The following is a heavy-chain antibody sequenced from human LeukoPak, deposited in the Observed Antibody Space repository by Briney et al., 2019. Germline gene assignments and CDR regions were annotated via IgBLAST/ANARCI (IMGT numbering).Heavy chain of an antibody. J-gene: IGHJ5*02. CDR1: GYTFTTYA. V-gene: IGHV1-3*01. CDR3: ARAPCDILTGYSLNWFDP. D-gene: IGHD3-9*01. CDR2: INGDNGNT. Sequence: ASAKVSCKASGYTFTTYAMHWVRQAPGQRLEWMGWINGDNGNTKYSQKFLGRVTITRDTSAYTAYMELRSLRSEDTAVYYCARAPCDILTGYSLNWFDPWGQGTLVTVSS.